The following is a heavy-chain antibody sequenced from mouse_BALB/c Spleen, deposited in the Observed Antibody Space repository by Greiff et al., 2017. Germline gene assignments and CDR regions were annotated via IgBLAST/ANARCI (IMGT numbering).Heavy chain of an antibody. V-gene: IGHV1-54*01. D-gene: IGHD1-1*02. J-gene: IGHJ4*01. Sequence: QVHVKQSGAELVRPGTSVKVSCKASGYAFTNYLIEWVKQRPGQGLEWIGVINPGSGGTNYNEKFKGKATLTADKSSSTAYMQLSSLTSDDSAVYFCARYGEGYYYAMDYWGQGTSVTVSS. CDR3: ARYGEGYYYAMDY. CDR2: INPGSGGT. CDR1: GYAFTNYL.